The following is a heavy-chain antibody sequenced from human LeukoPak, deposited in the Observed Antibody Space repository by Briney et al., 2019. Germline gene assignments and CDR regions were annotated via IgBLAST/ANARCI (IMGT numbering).Heavy chain of an antibody. D-gene: IGHD2-21*02. CDR2: IIHSGST. V-gene: IGHV4-34*01. Sequence: SETLSLTCAVYGGSFSGYYWSWIRQPPGKGLEWIGEIIHSGSTNYNPSLKSRVTISVDTSKNQYSLKLSSVTAADTAVYYCARGVTLPIVVVTGSWFDPWGQGTLVTVSS. J-gene: IGHJ5*02. CDR3: ARGVTLPIVVVTGSWFDP. CDR1: GGSFSGYY.